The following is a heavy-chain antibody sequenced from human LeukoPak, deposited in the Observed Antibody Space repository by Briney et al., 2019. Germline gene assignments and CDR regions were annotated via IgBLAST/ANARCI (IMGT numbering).Heavy chain of an antibody. Sequence: GGSRRLSCAASGFTFSSYAMSWVRQAPGKGLEWVSAISGSGGSTYYADSVKGRFTISRDNSKNTLYLQMNSLRAEDTAVYYCAKVDSLAAAGNPFDYWGQGTLVTVSS. CDR3: AKVDSLAAAGNPFDY. CDR2: ISGSGGST. V-gene: IGHV3-23*01. J-gene: IGHJ4*02. CDR1: GFTFSSYA. D-gene: IGHD6-13*01.